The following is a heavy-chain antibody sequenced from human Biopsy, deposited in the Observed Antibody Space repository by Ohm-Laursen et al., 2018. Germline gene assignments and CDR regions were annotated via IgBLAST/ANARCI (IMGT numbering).Heavy chain of an antibody. CDR2: IDWDDDK. V-gene: IGHV2-70*04. Sequence: TQTLTLTRSFSGFSLSSTGMRISWVRQPPGKALECLGRIDWDDDKFYSPSPETRLSLSKDTTTNQVVLTLTDVDPEDTATYYCARTRAHNFGALEFWGQGILVTVSS. CDR1: GFSLSSTGMR. D-gene: IGHD1-1*01. CDR3: ARTRAHNFGALEF. J-gene: IGHJ4*01.